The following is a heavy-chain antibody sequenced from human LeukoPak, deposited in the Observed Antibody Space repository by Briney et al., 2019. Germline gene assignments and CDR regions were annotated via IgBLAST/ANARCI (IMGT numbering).Heavy chain of an antibody. CDR2: IYHSGST. CDR1: GGSISSGGYY. Sequence: PSETLSLTCTVSGGSISSGGYYWSWIRQPPGKGLEWIGYIYHSGSTYYNPSLKSRVTISVDRSKNQFSLKLSSVTAADTAVYYCARAYRPKWEPLSNPLYFDYWGQGTLVTVSS. J-gene: IGHJ4*02. V-gene: IGHV4-30-2*01. D-gene: IGHD1-26*01. CDR3: ARAYRPKWEPLSNPLYFDY.